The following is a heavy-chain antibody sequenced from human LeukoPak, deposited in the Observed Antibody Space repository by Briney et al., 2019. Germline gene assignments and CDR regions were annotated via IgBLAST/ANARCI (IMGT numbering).Heavy chain of an antibody. J-gene: IGHJ4*02. V-gene: IGHV3-48*01. D-gene: IGHD5-18*01. CDR1: GFTFTTYS. CDR3: ARVGYTYGYFDY. CDR2: ISSTSRTI. Sequence: GGSLRLSCAGSGFTFTTYSMNWVRQAPGKGLEWVSYISSTSRTIYYADSVKGRFTISRDNAKNSLYLHMNSLRAEDTAVYYCARVGYTYGYFDYWGQGTLVTAPS.